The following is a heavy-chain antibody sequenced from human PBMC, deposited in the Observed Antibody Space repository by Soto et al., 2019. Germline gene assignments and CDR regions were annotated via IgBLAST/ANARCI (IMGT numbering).Heavy chain of an antibody. J-gene: IGHJ5*02. V-gene: IGHV3-30-3*01. CDR1: GFRFNSYA. CDR3: AAAPGEGLDP. D-gene: IGHD3-10*01. Sequence: QVQLVESGGGVVQPGRSLRLSCAASGFRFNSYAIHWVRQAPGKGLEWVAVISYDGSNKNYADSVKGRFTISRDNSKNTLYLQMNSLRPEDTAVYYCAAAPGEGLDPWGQGTLVTVSS. CDR2: ISYDGSNK.